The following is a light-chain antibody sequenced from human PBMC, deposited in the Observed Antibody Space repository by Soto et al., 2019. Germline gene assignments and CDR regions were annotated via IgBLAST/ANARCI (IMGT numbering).Light chain of an antibody. J-gene: IGKJ1*01. CDR3: QQYGSSGT. Sequence: EIVMTQSPATLSVSPGEGATLSCMASQSVSNNYLAWYQQKPGQAPRLLIYGASNRATGIPDRFSGSGSGTDFTLTISRLEPEDFAVYYCQQYGSSGTFGQGTKVDI. CDR2: GAS. CDR1: QSVSNNY. V-gene: IGKV3-20*01.